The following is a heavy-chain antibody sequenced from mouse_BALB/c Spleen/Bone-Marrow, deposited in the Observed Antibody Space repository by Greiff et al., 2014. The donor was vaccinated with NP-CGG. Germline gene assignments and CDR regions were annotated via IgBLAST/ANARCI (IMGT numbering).Heavy chain of an antibody. D-gene: IGHD2-4*01. CDR1: GFTFSSYG. J-gene: IGHJ3*01. Sequence: EVMLVESGGDLVKPGGSLKLSCAASGFTFSSYGMSWVRQTPDKRLGWVATISSGGSYTYYPDSVKGRFTISRDNAKNTLYLQMSSLKSEDTAMYYCARQDYDWFAYWGQGTLVTVSA. CDR3: ARQDYDWFAY. V-gene: IGHV5-6*01. CDR2: ISSGGSYT.